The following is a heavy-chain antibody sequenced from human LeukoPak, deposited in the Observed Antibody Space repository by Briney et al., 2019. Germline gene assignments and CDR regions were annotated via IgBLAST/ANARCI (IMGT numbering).Heavy chain of an antibody. CDR2: IIPIFGTA. CDR1: GGTFISYA. J-gene: IGHJ4*02. V-gene: IGHV1-69*13. Sequence: ASVKVSCKASGGTFISYAISWVRQAPGQGLEWMGGIIPIFGTANYAQKFQGRVTITADESTSTAYMELSSLRSEDTAVYYCASCVLGGGDCYAFDYWGQGTLVTVSS. D-gene: IGHD2-21*02. CDR3: ASCVLGGGDCYAFDY.